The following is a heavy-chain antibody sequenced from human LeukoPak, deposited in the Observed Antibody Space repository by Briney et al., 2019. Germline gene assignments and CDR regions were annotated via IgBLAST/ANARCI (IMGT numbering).Heavy chain of an antibody. V-gene: IGHV1-18*01. CDR1: GYTFTSYG. Sequence: ASVKVSCKASGYTFTSYGISWVRQAPGQGLEWMGWISAYNGNTNYAQKLQGRVTMTTDTSTSTAYMELRSLRSDDTAVYYCARDRGDFWSGYYPSDYWGQGTLVTDSS. D-gene: IGHD3-3*01. CDR2: ISAYNGNT. CDR3: ARDRGDFWSGYYPSDY. J-gene: IGHJ4*02.